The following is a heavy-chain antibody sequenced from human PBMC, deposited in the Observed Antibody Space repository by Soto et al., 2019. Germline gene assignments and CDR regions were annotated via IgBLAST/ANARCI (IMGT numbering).Heavy chain of an antibody. J-gene: IGHJ4*02. CDR3: SPSLDY. CDR2: INQDGSEK. Sequence: VGSLRLSCAASGFSFSSYWMDWVRQAPGKGLEWVANINQDGSEKHYVASVKGRFTISRDNAKNSLYLQMSSLTAEDSALYYCSPSLDYWGQGALVTVSS. V-gene: IGHV3-7*01. CDR1: GFSFSSYW.